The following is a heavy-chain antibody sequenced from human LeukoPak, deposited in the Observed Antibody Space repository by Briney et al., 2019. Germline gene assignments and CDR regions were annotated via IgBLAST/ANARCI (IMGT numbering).Heavy chain of an antibody. D-gene: IGHD3-9*01. Sequence: GGSLRLSCAASGFTFSGSTIHWVRQASGKGLEWVGRIRSKANSYATAYAASVKGRFTISRDDSKNTAYLQMNSLRAEDTAVYYCARDALGRYSYFDYWGQGTLVTVSS. J-gene: IGHJ4*02. CDR3: ARDALGRYSYFDY. CDR2: IRSKANSYAT. V-gene: IGHV3-73*01. CDR1: GFTFSGST.